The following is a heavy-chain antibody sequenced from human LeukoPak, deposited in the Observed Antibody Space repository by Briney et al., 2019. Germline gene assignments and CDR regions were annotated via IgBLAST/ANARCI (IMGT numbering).Heavy chain of an antibody. J-gene: IGHJ6*03. CDR2: STIKTFGGTT. Sequence: GGPLSSSFAAFGFTLGQNGLGGFRKAPGKGRGGGGISTIKTFGGTTESAASVKGRFTISRDDSKSIGYLQMNSLKTDDTAVYYCTKDLVAVVAARGVVSYYYYMDVWGKGTTVTVSS. D-gene: IGHD2-15*01. V-gene: IGHV3-49*03. CDR3: TKDLVAVVAARGVVSYYYYMDV. CDR1: GFTLGQNG.